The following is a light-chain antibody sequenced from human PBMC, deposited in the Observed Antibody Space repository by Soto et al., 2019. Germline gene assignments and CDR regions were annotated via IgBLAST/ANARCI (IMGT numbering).Light chain of an antibody. CDR2: DAS. J-gene: IGKJ1*01. CDR1: QDIGTY. CDR3: QQFYNYPRT. V-gene: IGKV1-8*01. Sequence: AIRMTQSPSSFSASTGDRVSITCRATQDIGTYLAWYQQIPGKAPKLLIYDASTLQTGVPSRFSGSGSGTDFTLTISXLQSEDFGTYYCQQFYNYPRTFGQGTKVDIK.